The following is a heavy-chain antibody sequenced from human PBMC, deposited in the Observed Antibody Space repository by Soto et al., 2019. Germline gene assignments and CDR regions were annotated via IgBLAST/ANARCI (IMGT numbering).Heavy chain of an antibody. CDR2: IYYSGST. J-gene: IGHJ5*02. D-gene: IGHD1-7*01. CDR3: ARDATGTRGWFDP. CDR1: GGSISSYY. Sequence: QVQLQESGPGLVKPSETLSLTCTVSGGSISSYYWSWIRQPPGKGLEWIGYIYYSGSTNYNPSLKSRVTISVDTSKNQFSLKLSSVTAADTAVYYCARDATGTRGWFDPWGQGTLVTVSS. V-gene: IGHV4-59*01.